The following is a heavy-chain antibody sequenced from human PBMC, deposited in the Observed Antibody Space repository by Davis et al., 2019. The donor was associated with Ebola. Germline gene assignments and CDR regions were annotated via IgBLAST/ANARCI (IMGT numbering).Heavy chain of an antibody. V-gene: IGHV4-59*01. J-gene: IGHJ4*02. D-gene: IGHD6-19*01. CDR2: IYYSGST. Sequence: MPSETLSLTCTVSGGSISAYYWSWIRQPPGKGLEWIGDIYYSGSTNFNPTLKSRVTISVDTSKKHFSLKLGSVTAADTAVYYCARGSQWLGPDYWGQGTLVTVSS. CDR1: GGSISAYY. CDR3: ARGSQWLGPDY.